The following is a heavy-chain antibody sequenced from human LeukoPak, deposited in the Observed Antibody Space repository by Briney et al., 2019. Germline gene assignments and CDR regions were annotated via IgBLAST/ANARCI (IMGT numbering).Heavy chain of an antibody. V-gene: IGHV4-39*01. CDR2: IYYSGST. CDR1: GGSISSSSYY. CDR3: ASPDYYDSSGLSY. Sequence: PSETLSLTCTVSGGSISSSSYYWGWIRQPPGKGLEWIGSIYYSGSTYYNPSLKSRVTISVDTSKNQFSLKLSSVTAADTAVYYCASPDYYDSSGLSYWGQGTPVTVSS. J-gene: IGHJ4*02. D-gene: IGHD3-22*01.